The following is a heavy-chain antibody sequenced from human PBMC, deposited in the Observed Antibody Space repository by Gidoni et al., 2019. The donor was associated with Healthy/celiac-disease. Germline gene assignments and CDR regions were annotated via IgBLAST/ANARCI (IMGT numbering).Heavy chain of an antibody. J-gene: IGHJ5*02. CDR1: GYTFTGYY. Sequence: QVQLVQSGAEVKKPGASVKVSCKASGYTFTGYYMHWVRQAPGQGREWMGWINPNRGGKNYAQKFQGRVTMTRDTSISKAYMELSRLRSDDTAVYYCARDRDSSRAFDPWGQGTLVTVSS. CDR3: ARDRDSSRAFDP. CDR2: INPNRGGK. V-gene: IGHV1-2*02. D-gene: IGHD6-13*01.